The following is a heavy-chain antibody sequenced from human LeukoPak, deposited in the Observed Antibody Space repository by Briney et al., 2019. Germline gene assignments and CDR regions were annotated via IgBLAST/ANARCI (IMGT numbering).Heavy chain of an antibody. V-gene: IGHV3-48*01. CDR2: ISTSSSTI. CDR3: ARPPSQDYYDSSGDDFDI. D-gene: IGHD3-22*01. Sequence: PGGSLRLSCAASGFTFSSYSMNWVRQAPGKGLEWVSYISTSSSTIYYADSVKGRFTISRDNAKNSLYLQMNSLRAEDTAVYYCARPPSQDYYDSSGDDFDICGQGTMVTVSS. J-gene: IGHJ3*02. CDR1: GFTFSSYS.